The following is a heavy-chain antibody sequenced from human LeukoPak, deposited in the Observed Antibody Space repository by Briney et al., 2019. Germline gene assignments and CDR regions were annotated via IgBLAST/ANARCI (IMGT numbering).Heavy chain of an antibody. CDR1: GFTVRSNY. CDR2: IYSGGST. D-gene: IGHD2/OR15-2a*01. CDR3: ARGGLSIPFDY. V-gene: IGHV3-66*02. Sequence: GSLRLSCAASGFTVRSNYMSWVRQAPGKGLEWVSVIYSGGSTYYADSVKGRFTISRDNSKNTLYLQMNSLRAEDTAVYYCARGGLSIPFDYWGQGTLVTVSS. J-gene: IGHJ4*02.